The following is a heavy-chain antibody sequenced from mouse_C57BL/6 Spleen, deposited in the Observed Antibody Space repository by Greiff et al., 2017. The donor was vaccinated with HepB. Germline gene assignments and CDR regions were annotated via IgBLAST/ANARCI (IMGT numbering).Heavy chain of an antibody. CDR1: GYTFTDYE. V-gene: IGHV1-15*01. D-gene: IGHD2-4*01. J-gene: IGHJ2*01. Sequence: QVQLKESGAELVRPGASVTLSCKASGYTFTDYEMHWVKQTPVHGLEWIGAIDPETGGTAYNQKFKGKAILTADKSSSTAYMELRSLTSEDSAVYYCTRGRTMIIPYYVDYWGQGTTLTVSS. CDR3: TRGRTMIIPYYVDY. CDR2: IDPETGGT.